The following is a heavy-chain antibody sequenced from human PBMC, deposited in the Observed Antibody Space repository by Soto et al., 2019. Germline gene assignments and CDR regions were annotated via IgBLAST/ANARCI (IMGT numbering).Heavy chain of an antibody. CDR3: ARAAGMTSVVAIDY. CDR2: ISYDGSDK. J-gene: IGHJ4*02. D-gene: IGHD2-15*01. CDR1: GFIFSSYA. Sequence: QVQLVESGGGVVQPGRSLRLSCAASGFIFSSYAMHWVRQAPGEGLEWVAIISYDGSDKYYADSVKGRFTISRDNSKNTLYLHMSSLKTEDTAVYYCARAAGMTSVVAIDYWGQGTLVTVSS. V-gene: IGHV3-30*04.